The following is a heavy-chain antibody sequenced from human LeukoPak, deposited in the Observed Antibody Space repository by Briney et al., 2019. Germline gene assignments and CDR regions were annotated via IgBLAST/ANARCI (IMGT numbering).Heavy chain of an antibody. V-gene: IGHV3-7*01. CDR3: AREASDYYDSSGGFDY. Sequence: GCPRLSCAASGFTFSSYWMNWVRQAPGKGLEWVANIKQDGSDKYYVDSVKGRFTISRDNAKNSLYLQMNSLRAEDTAVYYCAREASDYYDSSGGFDYWGQGTLVTVSS. J-gene: IGHJ4*02. CDR2: IKQDGSDK. D-gene: IGHD3-22*01. CDR1: GFTFSSYW.